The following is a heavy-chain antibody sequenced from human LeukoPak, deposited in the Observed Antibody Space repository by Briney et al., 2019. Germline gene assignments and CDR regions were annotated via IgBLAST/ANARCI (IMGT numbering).Heavy chain of an antibody. CDR3: ARDPPRYYDSSGYYYLFDY. CDR2: IIPIFGTA. CDR1: GGTFSSYA. J-gene: IGHJ4*02. Sequence: SVKVSCKASGGTFSSYAISWVRQAPGQGLEWMGGIIPIFGTANYAQKFQGRVTITADESTSTAYMELSSLRSEDTAVYYCARDPPRYYDSSGYYYLFDYWGQGTLVTVSS. V-gene: IGHV1-69*01. D-gene: IGHD3-22*01.